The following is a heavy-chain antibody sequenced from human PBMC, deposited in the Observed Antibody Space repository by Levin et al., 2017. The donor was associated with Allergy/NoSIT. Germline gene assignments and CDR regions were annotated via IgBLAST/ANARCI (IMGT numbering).Heavy chain of an antibody. D-gene: IGHD2-21*02. CDR2: INHSGNT. J-gene: IGHJ4*02. Sequence: SETLSLTCAVYGGSLSNYYWIWIRQSPGKGLEWIGQINHSGNTNYNPSLKSRVSISLDTSKNQFSLKLSSVTAADTAMYYCARAWGRGDHFDHWGQGTLVTVSS. V-gene: IGHV4-34*01. CDR3: ARAWGRGDHFDH. CDR1: GGSLSNYY.